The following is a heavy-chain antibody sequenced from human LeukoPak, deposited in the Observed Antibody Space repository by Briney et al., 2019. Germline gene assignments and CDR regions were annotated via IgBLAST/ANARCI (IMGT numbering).Heavy chain of an antibody. CDR3: ASTDIVVGYDVDY. V-gene: IGHV1-69*05. D-gene: IGHD2-21*01. CDR2: IIRIFGSA. J-gene: IGHJ4*02. Sequence: SVKDSRKASVGTFSSYAISWVRQAPGQGLEWMGSIIRIFGSADYVKKFLGRARITTDDSTSTAYMELSSVGSEDTAGSYCASTDIVVGYDVDYWGQGTLVTVSS. CDR1: VGTFSSYA.